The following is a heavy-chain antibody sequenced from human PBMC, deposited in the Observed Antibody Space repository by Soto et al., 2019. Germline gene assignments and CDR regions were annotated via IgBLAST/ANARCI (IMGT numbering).Heavy chain of an antibody. Sequence: QVQLQESGPGLVKPSETLSLTCTVSGGSISGYYWSWIRQPPGKGLEWIGWVYYSGSTNYNPSLKXRXTXSXXTSKNQFSLKLSSVTAADTAVCYCARDWGHDAFDIWGRGTMVTVSS. CDR2: VYYSGST. D-gene: IGHD7-27*01. CDR1: GGSISGYY. J-gene: IGHJ3*02. CDR3: ARDWGHDAFDI. V-gene: IGHV4-59*01.